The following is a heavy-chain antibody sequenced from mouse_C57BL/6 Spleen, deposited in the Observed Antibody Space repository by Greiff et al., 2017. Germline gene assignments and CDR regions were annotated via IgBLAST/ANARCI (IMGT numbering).Heavy chain of an antibody. D-gene: IGHD1-1*01. CDR3: ARRTTGVYFDV. Sequence: VQLQQSGAELVRPGASVKLSCKASGYTFTDYYINWVKQRPGQGLEWIARIYPGSGNTYYNEKFKGKATLTAEKSSSTAYMQLSSLTSEDSAVYVCARRTTGVYFDVWGTGTTVTVSS. CDR2: IYPGSGNT. V-gene: IGHV1-76*01. CDR1: GYTFTDYY. J-gene: IGHJ1*03.